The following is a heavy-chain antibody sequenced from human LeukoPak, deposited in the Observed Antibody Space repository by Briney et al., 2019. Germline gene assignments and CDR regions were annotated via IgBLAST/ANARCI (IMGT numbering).Heavy chain of an antibody. CDR1: GFTFSSYG. D-gene: IGHD6-19*01. V-gene: IGHV3-33*01. J-gene: IGHJ4*02. CDR2: IWYDGSNK. Sequence: PGGSLRLSCAASGFTFSSYGMHWVRQAPGKGLEWVAVIWYDGSNKYYADSVKGRFTISRDNSKNTLYLQMNSLRAEDTAVYYCARDLSFALYSSGIDYWGQGTQVTVSS. CDR3: ARDLSFALYSSGIDY.